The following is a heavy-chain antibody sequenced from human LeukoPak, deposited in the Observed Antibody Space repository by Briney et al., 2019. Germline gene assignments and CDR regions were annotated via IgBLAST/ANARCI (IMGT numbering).Heavy chain of an antibody. D-gene: IGHD2-21*02. CDR1: GGTFSSYT. V-gene: IGHV1-69*05. CDR2: IIPIFSTA. CDR3: ARAIYCGGDCYHRGAFDI. J-gene: IGHJ3*02. Sequence: ASVKVSCKASGGTFSSYTISWVRQAPGQGLEWMGGIIPIFSTADYAQKFQGRVTMTRNTSISTAYMELSSLRSEDTAVYYCARAIYCGGDCYHRGAFDIWGQGTMVTVSS.